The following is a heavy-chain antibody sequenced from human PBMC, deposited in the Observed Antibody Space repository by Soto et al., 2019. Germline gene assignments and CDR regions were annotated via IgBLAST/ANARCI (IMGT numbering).Heavy chain of an antibody. CDR3: ARDSYGGYFDY. V-gene: IGHV4-59*01. D-gene: IGHD3-10*01. J-gene: IGHJ4*02. Sequence: PSETLSLTCTVSGGSISRYYWSWIRQPPGKGLEWIGYLQYSGSTNYNPSLKSRATISVDTSKNQFSLKLSSVTTADTAVYYCARDSYGGYFDYWGQGTLVTVSS. CDR2: LQYSGST. CDR1: GGSISRYY.